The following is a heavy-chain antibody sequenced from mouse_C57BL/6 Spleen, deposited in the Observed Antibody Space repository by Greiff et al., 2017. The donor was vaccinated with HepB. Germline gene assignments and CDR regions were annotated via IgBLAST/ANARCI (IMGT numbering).Heavy chain of an antibody. CDR3: ARWVVTHFDY. CDR1: GYTFTSYW. D-gene: IGHD2-2*01. CDR2: IHPNSGST. Sequence: QVQLQQSGAELVKPGASVKLSCKASGYTFTSYWMHWVKQRPGQGLEWIGMIHPNSGSTNYNEKFKSKATLTVDKSSSTAYMQLSSLTSEDSAVYYCARWVVTHFDYWGQGTTLTVSS. J-gene: IGHJ2*01. V-gene: IGHV1-64*01.